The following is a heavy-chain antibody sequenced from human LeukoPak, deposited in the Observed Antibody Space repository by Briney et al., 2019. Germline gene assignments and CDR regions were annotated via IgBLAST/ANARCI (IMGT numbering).Heavy chain of an antibody. V-gene: IGHV4-59*08. Sequence: PSETLSLTCTVSGGSISVYYWSWIRQPPGKGLEWIGYIYYSGSTNYNPSLKSRVTISVDMPNNQFSLKLSSVTAADTAVYYCARHKGARIAVSGTLWFDPWGQGTLVTVSS. D-gene: IGHD6-19*01. CDR3: ARHKGARIAVSGTLWFDP. CDR2: IYYSGST. J-gene: IGHJ5*02. CDR1: GGSISVYY.